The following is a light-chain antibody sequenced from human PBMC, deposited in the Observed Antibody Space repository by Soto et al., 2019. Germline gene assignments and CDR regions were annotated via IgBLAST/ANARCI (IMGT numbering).Light chain of an antibody. J-gene: IGKJ5*01. CDR3: QQRSNCPIT. V-gene: IGKV3-11*01. CDR2: DAS. Sequence: EIVLKQSPPTLSLSPGERATLSCRASQNINRYLAWYQQKPGQLPRLLIYDASTLATGIPARFSGSGSGTDFTLTISSLDPEDFAAYYCQQRSNCPITFGQGTRLEIK. CDR1: QNINRY.